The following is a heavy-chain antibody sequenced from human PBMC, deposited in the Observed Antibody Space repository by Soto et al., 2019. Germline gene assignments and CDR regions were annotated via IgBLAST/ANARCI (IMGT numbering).Heavy chain of an antibody. Sequence: SVKVSCKASGGTFSSYAMSWVRQAPGQRLKWMGGIIPIFGTANYAQKFQGRVTITADESTSTAYMELSSLRSEDTAVYYCARDRGYSSGLDYWGQGTLVTVS. V-gene: IGHV1-69*13. CDR2: IIPIFGTA. D-gene: IGHD6-19*01. CDR3: ARDRGYSSGLDY. J-gene: IGHJ4*02. CDR1: GGTFSSYA.